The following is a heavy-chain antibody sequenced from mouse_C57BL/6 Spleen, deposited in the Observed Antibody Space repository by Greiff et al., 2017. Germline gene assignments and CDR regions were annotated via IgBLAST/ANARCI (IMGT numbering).Heavy chain of an antibody. Sequence: QVQLQQSGPELVKPGASVKISCKASGYAFSSSWMNWVKQRPGKGLEWIGRIYPGDGDTNYNGKFKGKATLTADKSSSTAYMQLSSLTSEYSAVSFCARSLPGYYFDYWGQGTTLTVSS. CDR2: IYPGDGDT. D-gene: IGHD5-1*01. J-gene: IGHJ2*01. V-gene: IGHV1-82*01. CDR3: ARSLPGYYFDY. CDR1: GYAFSSSW.